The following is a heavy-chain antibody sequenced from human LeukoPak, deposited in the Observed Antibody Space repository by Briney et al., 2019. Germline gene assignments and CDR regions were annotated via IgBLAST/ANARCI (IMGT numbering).Heavy chain of an antibody. J-gene: IGHJ3*02. CDR3: AREERITMVRGVKFRAFDI. D-gene: IGHD3-10*01. Sequence: SETLSLTCTVSGGSISSYYWSWIRQPAGKGLEWIGRIYTSGSTNYNPSLKSRVTMSVDTSKNQFSLKLSSVTAADTAVYYCAREERITMVRGVKFRAFDIWGQGTMVTVSS. CDR2: IYTSGST. V-gene: IGHV4-4*07. CDR1: GGSISSYY.